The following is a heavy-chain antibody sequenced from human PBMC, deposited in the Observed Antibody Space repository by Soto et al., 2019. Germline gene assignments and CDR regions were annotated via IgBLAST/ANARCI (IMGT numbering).Heavy chain of an antibody. D-gene: IGHD3-3*01. CDR3: AKVRGAGVSQGDWFDP. J-gene: IGHJ5*02. CDR2: ISGSGGST. CDR1: GFTFSSNA. Sequence: EVQLLESGGDLVQPGGSLRLSCAASGFTFSSNAMGWVRQAPGKGLEWVSGISGSGGSTYYADSVKGRFTISRDNSKNTLYLQMNSLRAEDTAVYYCAKVRGAGVSQGDWFDPWGQGTLVTVSS. V-gene: IGHV3-23*01.